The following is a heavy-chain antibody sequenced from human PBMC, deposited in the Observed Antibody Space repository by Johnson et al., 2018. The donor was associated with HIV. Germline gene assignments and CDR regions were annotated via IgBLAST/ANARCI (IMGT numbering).Heavy chain of an antibody. Sequence: QMLLVESGGGVVQPGNSMRLSCAASGFAFSNYGMHWVRQAPGKGLEWVAVIPFDGSNKYYADSVKGRFTISRDNSKNTLYLQMNSLRAEDTAVYYCAKDRTSAQSAFDIWGQGTMVTVSS. CDR1: GFAFSNYG. J-gene: IGHJ3*02. D-gene: IGHD1-1*01. CDR3: AKDRTSAQSAFDI. CDR2: IPFDGSNK. V-gene: IGHV3-30*18.